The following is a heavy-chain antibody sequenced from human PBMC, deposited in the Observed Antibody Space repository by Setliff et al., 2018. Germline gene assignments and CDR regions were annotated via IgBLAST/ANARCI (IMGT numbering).Heavy chain of an antibody. CDR1: GGSISPYF. CDR3: VRDRTAYSYGLDV. J-gene: IGHJ6*02. CDR2: IYHNGST. D-gene: IGHD5-18*01. Sequence: PSETLSLTCTVSGGSISPYFWSWIRQPPGKGLEWIGYIYHNGSTNFNPSLKTRVTMSVDTSKNQFALNLRSVTAADAAVYYCVRDRTAYSYGLDVWGQGTTVTVSS. V-gene: IGHV4-59*01.